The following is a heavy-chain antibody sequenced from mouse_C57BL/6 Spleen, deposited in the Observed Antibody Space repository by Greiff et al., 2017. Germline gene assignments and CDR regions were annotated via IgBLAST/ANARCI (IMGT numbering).Heavy chain of an antibody. J-gene: IGHJ3*01. CDR2: LNPSNGGT. Sequence: QVQLQQPGTELVKPGASVQLSCKASGYTFTSYGMHWVKQRPGQGLEWIGNLNPSNGGTNYNEKFKSKATLTVDNSSSTAYMQLSSLSSEDSAVYYCAALYSNSWFAYWGQGTLVTVSA. CDR3: AALYSNSWFAY. D-gene: IGHD2-5*01. V-gene: IGHV1-53*01. CDR1: GYTFTSYG.